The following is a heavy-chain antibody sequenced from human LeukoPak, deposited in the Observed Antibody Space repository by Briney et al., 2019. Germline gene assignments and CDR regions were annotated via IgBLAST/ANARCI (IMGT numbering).Heavy chain of an antibody. Sequence: PGRSLRLSCAASGFTFSSYGMHWVRQAPGKGLEWVAVISYDGSNKYYADSVKGRFTISRDNSKNTLYLQMNSLRAEDTAVYYCAKDRGGWYDYWGQGTLVTVSS. CDR3: AKDRGGWYDY. J-gene: IGHJ4*02. CDR1: GFTFSSYG. V-gene: IGHV3-30*18. D-gene: IGHD6-19*01. CDR2: ISYDGSNK.